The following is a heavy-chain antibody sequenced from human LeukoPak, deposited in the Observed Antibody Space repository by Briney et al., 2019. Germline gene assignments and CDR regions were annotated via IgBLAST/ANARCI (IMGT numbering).Heavy chain of an antibody. D-gene: IGHD3-16*01. V-gene: IGHV3-23*01. CDR2: ISGSGGST. CDR1: GFTFSSYA. CDR3: TTDLGYGNFDY. J-gene: IGHJ4*02. Sequence: GGSLRLSCAASGFTFSSYAMSWVRQAPGKGLEWVSAISGSGGSTYYADSVKGRFTISRDNSKNTLYLQMNSLRAEDTAVYYCTTDLGYGNFDYWGQGTLVTVSS.